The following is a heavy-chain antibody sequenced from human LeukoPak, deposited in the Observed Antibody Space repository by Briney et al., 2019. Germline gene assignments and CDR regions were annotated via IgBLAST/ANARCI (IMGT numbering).Heavy chain of an antibody. CDR3: ARDLQSILRYFAPPGY. D-gene: IGHD3-9*01. CDR1: GFTFSSYA. Sequence: GSLRLSCAASGFTFSSYAMHWVRQAPGKGLEWVAVISYDGSNKYYADSVKGRFTISRDNSKNTLYLQMNSLRAEDTAVYYCARDLQSILRYFAPPGYWGQGTLVTVSS. J-gene: IGHJ4*02. CDR2: ISYDGSNK. V-gene: IGHV3-30-3*01.